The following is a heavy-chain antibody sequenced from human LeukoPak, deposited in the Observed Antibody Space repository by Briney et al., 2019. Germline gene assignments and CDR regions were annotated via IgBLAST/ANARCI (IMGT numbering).Heavy chain of an antibody. V-gene: IGHV3-30*04. CDR1: GFTFSSYA. CDR3: AREGPGYCSSTSCAYNWFDP. Sequence: GGSLRLSCAASGFTFSSYAMHWVRQAPGKGLEWVAVISYDGSNKYYADSVKGRFTISRDNSKNTLYLQMNSLRAEDTAVYYCAREGPGYCSSTSCAYNWFDPWGQGTLVIVSS. D-gene: IGHD2-2*03. CDR2: ISYDGSNK. J-gene: IGHJ5*02.